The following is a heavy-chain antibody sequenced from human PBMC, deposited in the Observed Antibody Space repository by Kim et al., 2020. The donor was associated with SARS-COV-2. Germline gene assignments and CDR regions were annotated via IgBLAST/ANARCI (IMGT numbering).Heavy chain of an antibody. V-gene: IGHV3-21*01. J-gene: IGHJ4*02. D-gene: IGHD6-19*01. CDR2: ISSSSSYI. CDR3: ASSAGYSSG. CDR1: GFTFSSYS. Sequence: GGSLRLSCAASGFTFSSYSMNWVRQAPGKGLEWVSSISSSSSYIYYAASVKGRFTISRDNAKNSLYLQMNSLRAEDTAVYYCASSAGYSSGWGQGTLVTVSS.